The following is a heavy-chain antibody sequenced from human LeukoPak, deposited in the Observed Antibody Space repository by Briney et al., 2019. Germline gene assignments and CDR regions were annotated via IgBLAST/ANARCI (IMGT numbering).Heavy chain of an antibody. CDR2: ISYDGSNK. CDR1: GFTFSSYG. V-gene: IGHV3-30*18. J-gene: IGHJ4*02. D-gene: IGHD3-10*01. Sequence: GGSLRLSCAASGFTFSSYGMHWVRQAPGKGLEWVAVISYDGSNKYYADSVKGRFTISRDNSKNTLYLQMNSLRAEDTAVYYCAKNSYGSGSYMYLDHWGQGTLVTVSS. CDR3: AKNSYGSGSYMYLDH.